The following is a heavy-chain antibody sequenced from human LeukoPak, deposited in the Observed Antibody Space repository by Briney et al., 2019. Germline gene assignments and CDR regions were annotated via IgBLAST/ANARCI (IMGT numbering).Heavy chain of an antibody. J-gene: IGHJ1*01. V-gene: IGHV1-69*15. CDR3: ARVVTNSSSWSSPVPAEYFQH. CDR1: GGTFSSYA. D-gene: IGHD6-13*01. CDR2: IIPIFGTA. Sequence: SVKVSCKASGGTFSSYAISWVRQAPGQGLAWMGRIIPIFGTANYVQKFQGRVTITQDESTSTAYMELSSLRSEDTAVYYCARVVTNSSSWSSPVPAEYFQHWGQGTLVTVSS.